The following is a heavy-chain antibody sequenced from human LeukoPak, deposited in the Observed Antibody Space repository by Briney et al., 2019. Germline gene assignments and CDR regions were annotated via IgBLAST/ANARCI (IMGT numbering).Heavy chain of an antibody. J-gene: IGHJ4*02. CDR2: IRYDGSNK. CDR3: AKEALYCGGDCYYFDY. Sequence: GGSLRLSCAASGFTFSSYGMHWVRQAPGKGLEWVAFIRYDGSNKYYADSVKGRFTISRDNSKNTLYLQMNSLRAEDTAVYYCAKEALYCGGDCYYFDYWGQGTLVTVSS. D-gene: IGHD2-21*01. V-gene: IGHV3-30*02. CDR1: GFTFSSYG.